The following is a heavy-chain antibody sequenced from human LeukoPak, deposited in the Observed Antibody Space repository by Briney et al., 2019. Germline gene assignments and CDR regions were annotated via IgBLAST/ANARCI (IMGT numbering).Heavy chain of an antibody. J-gene: IGHJ4*02. CDR3: AKLPFYDILTGTFDY. CDR1: GFTFDDYG. V-gene: IGHV3-20*04. D-gene: IGHD3-9*01. Sequence: GGSLRLSCAASGFTFDDYGMSWVRQAPGKGLEWVSGINWNGGSTGYADSVKGRFTISRDNAKNSLYLQMNSLRAEDTAVYYCAKLPFYDILTGTFDYWGQGTLVTVSS. CDR2: INWNGGST.